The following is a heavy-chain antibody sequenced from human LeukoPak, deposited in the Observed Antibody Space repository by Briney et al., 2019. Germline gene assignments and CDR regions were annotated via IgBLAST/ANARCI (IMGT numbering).Heavy chain of an antibody. CDR1: GFTFSSYS. J-gene: IGHJ4*02. CDR2: ISSSSSYI. Sequence: NPGGSLRLSCSAPGFTFSSYSMNSVRQAPGKGLEWVSSISSSSSYIYYADSVKGRFTISRDNAKNSLYLKMNSLRAEDTAVYYCARGLYSGSYYVPPDYWGQGTLVTVSS. V-gene: IGHV3-21*01. CDR3: ARGLYSGSYYVPPDY. D-gene: IGHD1-26*01.